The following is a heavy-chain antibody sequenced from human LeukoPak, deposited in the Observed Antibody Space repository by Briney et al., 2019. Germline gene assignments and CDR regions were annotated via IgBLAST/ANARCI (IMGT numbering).Heavy chain of an antibody. D-gene: IGHD6-13*01. Sequence: PGGSLRLSCAATGITFSTYSMNWVRQAPGKGLEWVSYIRSGSSYIYYADSVKGRFTISRDNAKNSLYLQMNSLRAEDTAVYYCARDSSSWYERDAFDIWGQGTMVTVSS. J-gene: IGHJ3*02. CDR3: ARDSSSWYERDAFDI. V-gene: IGHV3-21*01. CDR1: GITFSTYS. CDR2: IRSGSSYI.